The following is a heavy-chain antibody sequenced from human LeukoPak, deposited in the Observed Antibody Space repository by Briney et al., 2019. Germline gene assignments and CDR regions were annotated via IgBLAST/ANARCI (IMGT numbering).Heavy chain of an antibody. CDR3: ARGMTYYDILSPFDY. CDR1: GYTFTGYY. Sequence: ASVKVSCKASGYTFTGYYMHWVRQAPGQGLEWMGWINPNSGGTNYAQKFLGRVTMTRDTSISTAYMELSRLRSDDTAVYYCARGMTYYDILSPFDYWGQGTLVTVSS. D-gene: IGHD3-9*01. V-gene: IGHV1-2*02. J-gene: IGHJ4*02. CDR2: INPNSGGT.